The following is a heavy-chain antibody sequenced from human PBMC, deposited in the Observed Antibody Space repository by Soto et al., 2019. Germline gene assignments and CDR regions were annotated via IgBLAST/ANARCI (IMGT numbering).Heavy chain of an antibody. CDR2: ISPTGTFM. Sequence: VQLVESGGGLVKPGGYLRLSCAASGFAFSSYNMHWVRQAPGKGLEWVSSISPTGTFMHSADSLKDRFIISRDNAENSVYLQMHSLRAEDTAVYYCARGGLYGELPGWTGNAFDRWGQGTMVTVSS. V-gene: IGHV3-21*01. D-gene: IGHD4-17*01. CDR1: GFAFSSYN. CDR3: ARGGLYGELPGWTGNAFDR. J-gene: IGHJ3*01.